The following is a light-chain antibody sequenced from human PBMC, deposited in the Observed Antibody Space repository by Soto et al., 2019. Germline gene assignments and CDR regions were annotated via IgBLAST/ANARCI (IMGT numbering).Light chain of an antibody. J-gene: IGLJ2*01. V-gene: IGLV2-8*01. CDR2: EVY. Sequence: QSVLTQPPSASGSPGQSVTISCTGTRDDVGGYNYVSWFQHHPGKAPKLMIYEVYKRPSGVPARFSGSKSGNTASLTVSGLQAGDEAIYYCSSYVTINVVVFGGGTKLTVL. CDR3: SSYVTINVVV. CDR1: RDDVGGYNY.